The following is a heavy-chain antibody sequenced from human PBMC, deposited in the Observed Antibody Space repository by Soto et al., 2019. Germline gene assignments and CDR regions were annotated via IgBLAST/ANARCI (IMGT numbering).Heavy chain of an antibody. CDR1: GFTFSSYS. CDR3: ARELGGPNWLDP. V-gene: IGHV3-21*01. D-gene: IGHD1-26*01. J-gene: IGHJ5*02. Sequence: PGGSLRLSCAASGFTFSSYSMNWVRQAPGKGLEWVSSISSSSSYIYYADSVKGRFTISRDNAKNSLYLQMNSLRAEDTAVYYCARELGGPNWLDPWGQGNLVTFSS. CDR2: ISSSSSYI.